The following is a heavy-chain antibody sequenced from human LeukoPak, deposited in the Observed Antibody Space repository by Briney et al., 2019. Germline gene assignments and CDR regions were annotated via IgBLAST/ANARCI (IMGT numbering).Heavy chain of an antibody. CDR1: GGTFSSYT. CDR3: ASLAYYYDSSGYPDAFDI. D-gene: IGHD3-22*01. CDR2: IIPILGIA. V-gene: IGHV1-69*02. J-gene: IGHJ3*02. Sequence: GASVKVSCKASGGTFSSYTISWVRQAPGQGLEWMGRIIPILGIANYAQKFQGRVTITADKSTSTAYMELSSLRSADTAVYYCASLAYYYDSSGYPDAFDIWGQGTMVTVSS.